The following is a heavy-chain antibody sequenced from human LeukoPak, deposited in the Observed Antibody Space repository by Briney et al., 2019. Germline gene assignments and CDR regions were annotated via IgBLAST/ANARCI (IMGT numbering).Heavy chain of an antibody. J-gene: IGHJ3*02. CDR2: ISSSSSSYI. D-gene: IGHD3-10*01. V-gene: IGHV3-21*01. Sequence: PGGSLRLSCAASGFTFSSYSMNWVRQAPGKGLEWVSSISSSSSSYIYYADSVKGRFTISRDNAKNSLYLQMNSLRAEDTAVYYCAREYRGDAFDIWGQGTMVTVSS. CDR1: GFTFSSYS. CDR3: AREYRGDAFDI.